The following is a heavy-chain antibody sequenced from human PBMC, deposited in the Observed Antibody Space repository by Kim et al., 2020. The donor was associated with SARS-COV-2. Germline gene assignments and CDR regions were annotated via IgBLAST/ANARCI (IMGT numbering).Heavy chain of an antibody. D-gene: IGHD3-22*01. J-gene: IGHJ4*02. CDR2: INPNSGAT. CDR3: ARGFYDSSGYHDTLDF. V-gene: IGHV1-2*06. Sequence: ASVKVSCKASGYSFTGYYMHWVRRAPGQGLEWMGRINPNSGATTYARNFRGRVTMTRDTSISTSYMELSSMRSDDTAVYYCARGFYDSSGYHDTLDFWGQGTLVTVSP. CDR1: GYSFTGYY.